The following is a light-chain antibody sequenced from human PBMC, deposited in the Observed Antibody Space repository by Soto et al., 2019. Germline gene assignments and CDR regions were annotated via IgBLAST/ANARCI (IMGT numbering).Light chain of an antibody. Sequence: QSVLTQPPSASGSPGQSFTISCTGTSSDVGGYNYVSWYQQHPGKAPKLMIYEVSKRPSGVPDRFSGSKSGNTASLTVSGLQAEDEAEYYCSSYAGSNNWVFGGGTQLTVL. CDR1: SSDVGGYNY. CDR3: SSYAGSNNWV. V-gene: IGLV2-8*01. J-gene: IGLJ3*02. CDR2: EVS.